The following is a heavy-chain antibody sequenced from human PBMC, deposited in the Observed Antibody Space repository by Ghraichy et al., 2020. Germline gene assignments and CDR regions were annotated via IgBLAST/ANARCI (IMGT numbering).Heavy chain of an antibody. J-gene: IGHJ3*02. CDR1: GDSITRDNEY. D-gene: IGHD3-22*01. CDR3: AREVGGSRYAFDI. Sequence: SETLSLTCSDSGDSITRDNEYWSWIREQRGKGQEWIGYVTRTGGANTNPALKSRVTISLDASKTQFSLRLTSVTAADTAVYFCAREVGGSRYAFDIWGQGTLVTVSS. V-gene: IGHV4-31*03. CDR2: VTRTGGA.